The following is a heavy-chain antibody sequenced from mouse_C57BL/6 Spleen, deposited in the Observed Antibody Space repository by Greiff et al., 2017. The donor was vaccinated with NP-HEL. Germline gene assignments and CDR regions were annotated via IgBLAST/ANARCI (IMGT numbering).Heavy chain of an antibody. V-gene: IGHV1-80*01. D-gene: IGHD1-1*01. CDR2: IYPGDGDT. CDR1: GYAFSSYW. J-gene: IGHJ1*03. Sequence: VQLQQSGAELVKPGASVKISCKASGYAFSSYWMNWVKQRPGKGLEWIGQIYPGDGDTNYNGKFKGKATLTADKSSSTAYMQLSSLTSEDSAVYFCARFVTTVVPPWYFDVWGTGTTVTVSS. CDR3: ARFVTTVVPPWYFDV.